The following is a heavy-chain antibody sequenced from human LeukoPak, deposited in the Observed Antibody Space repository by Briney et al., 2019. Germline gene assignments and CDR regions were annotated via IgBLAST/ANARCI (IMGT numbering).Heavy chain of an antibody. J-gene: IGHJ4*02. CDR2: IHYTGTI. CDR1: GASLSGHY. V-gene: IGHV4-59*08. D-gene: IGHD3-10*01. Sequence: PSETLSLTCTVSGASLSGHYWGWFRQPPGKGLEWIGNIHYTGTINYNPSLKSRVIISLDTSKSQFFLKLRSVTAADTAVYSCARVPGRSPDFWSTGTLVTVSS. CDR3: ARVPGRSPDF.